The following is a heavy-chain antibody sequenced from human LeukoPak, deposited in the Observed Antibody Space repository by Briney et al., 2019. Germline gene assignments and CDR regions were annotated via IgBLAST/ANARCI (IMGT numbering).Heavy chain of an antibody. D-gene: IGHD3-16*02. V-gene: IGHV5-51*01. CDR2: IYPGDSDT. Sequence: GESLQISCQGSGYSFTSYWIGWVRQMRGKGLEWMGIIYPGDSDTRYSPSFQGQVTISADKSISTAYLQWSSLKASDTAMYYCARTYVWGSYRPYYFDYWGQGTLVTVSS. CDR1: GYSFTSYW. J-gene: IGHJ4*02. CDR3: ARTYVWGSYRPYYFDY.